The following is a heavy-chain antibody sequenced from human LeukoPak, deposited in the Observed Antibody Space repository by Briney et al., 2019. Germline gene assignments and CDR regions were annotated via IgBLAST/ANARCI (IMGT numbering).Heavy chain of an antibody. V-gene: IGHV3-74*01. CDR1: GFTFSTYA. J-gene: IGHJ4*02. CDR3: ARRGGSYNDY. CDR2: ISSDGSTT. D-gene: IGHD1-26*01. Sequence: GGSLRLSCAASGFTFSTYAMHWVRQAPGKGLVWVSRISSDGSTTSYTDSVKGRFTISRDNAKNTLYLQMSSLRAEDTAVYYCARRGGSYNDYWGQGTLVTVSS.